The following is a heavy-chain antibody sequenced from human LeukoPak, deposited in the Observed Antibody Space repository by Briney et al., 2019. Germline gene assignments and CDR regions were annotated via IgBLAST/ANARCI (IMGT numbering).Heavy chain of an antibody. V-gene: IGHV3-23*01. Sequence: GGSLRLSCQASGFTFYMYAMSWVRQAPGKWLEWVASMCGTAGCTFYPDSVKGRFTISRDNSKNVLYLRMNSLTAEDTAIYYCAKDRTNFHGNSGQYYRRDGESWGQGTLVTVYS. D-gene: IGHD2/OR15-2a*01. J-gene: IGHJ4*02. CDR1: GFTFYMYA. CDR3: AKDRTNFHGNSGQYYRRDGES. CDR2: MCGTAGCT.